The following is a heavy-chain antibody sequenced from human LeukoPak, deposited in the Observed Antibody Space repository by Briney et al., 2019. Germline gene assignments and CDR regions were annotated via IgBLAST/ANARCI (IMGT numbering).Heavy chain of an antibody. CDR2: IKSKTDGGTT. D-gene: IGHD6-6*01. V-gene: IGHV3-15*01. CDR1: GFTFSNAW. J-gene: IGHJ1*01. Sequence: GGSLRLSCPASGFTFSNAWMSWVRQAPGKGLEWVGRIKSKTDGGTTDYAAPVKGRFTISRDDSKNTLYLQMNSLKTEDTAVYYCTTDNEPVWKYSSSWEYFQHWGQGTLVTVSS. CDR3: TTDNEPVWKYSSSWEYFQH.